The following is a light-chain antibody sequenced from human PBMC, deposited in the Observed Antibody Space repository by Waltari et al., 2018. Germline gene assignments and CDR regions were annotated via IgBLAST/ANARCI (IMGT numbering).Light chain of an antibody. CDR2: YAS. V-gene: IGKV1-5*01. Sequence: DIQMTQSPSTLSASVGDRVTIPCRGSENIDNWLAWYQQRPGAAPNLLIFYASTLEKGVPSRFSGSGSGTEFTLTISSLQPDDFATYYCQHYSASSFTFGGGTKLEIK. J-gene: IGKJ4*01. CDR1: ENIDNW. CDR3: QHYSASSFT.